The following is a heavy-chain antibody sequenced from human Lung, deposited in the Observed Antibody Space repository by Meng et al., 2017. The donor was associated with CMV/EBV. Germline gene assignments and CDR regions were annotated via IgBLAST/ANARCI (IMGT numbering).Heavy chain of an antibody. CDR3: ARGGWGRTYGPVDS. CDR2: INPMNGDA. D-gene: IGHD3-10*01. CDR1: GYTFTGYY. Sequence: ASVKVSXKASGYTFTGYYIHWMRHAPGQGLEWMGWINPMNGDAKYAQKFQGRVTMTRDTYINTACVDVSNLRYDDTALYYCARGGWGRTYGPVDSWGQGTXVTVSS. V-gene: IGHV1-2*02. J-gene: IGHJ4*02.